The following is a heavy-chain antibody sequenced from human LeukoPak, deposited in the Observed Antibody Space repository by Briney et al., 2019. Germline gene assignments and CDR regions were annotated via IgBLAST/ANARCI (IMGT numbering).Heavy chain of an antibody. V-gene: IGHV4-61*02. Sequence: PSETLSLTCTVSGGSISSGSYYWSWIRQPAGKGLEWIGRIYTSGSTNYNPSLKSRVTISVDTAKNQFSLKLSSVTAADTAVYYCARVVLGYCSGGSCYPSHYMDVWGKGTTVTISS. CDR1: GGSISSGSYY. CDR3: ARVVLGYCSGGSCYPSHYMDV. CDR2: IYTSGST. D-gene: IGHD2-15*01. J-gene: IGHJ6*03.